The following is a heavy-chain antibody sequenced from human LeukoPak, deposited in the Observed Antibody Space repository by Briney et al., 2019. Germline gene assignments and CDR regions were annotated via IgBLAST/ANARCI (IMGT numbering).Heavy chain of an antibody. CDR2: INPSGGST. J-gene: IGHJ4*02. CDR3: ARERTGTTWSYGY. Sequence: ASVKVSCKASGYTFTSYYMHWVRQAPGQGLEWMGIINPSGGSTSYAQKFQGRVTITRDTSTSTVYMELSSLRSEDTAVYYCARERTGTTWSYGYWGQGTLVTVS. CDR1: GYTFTSYY. V-gene: IGHV1-46*01. D-gene: IGHD1-7*01.